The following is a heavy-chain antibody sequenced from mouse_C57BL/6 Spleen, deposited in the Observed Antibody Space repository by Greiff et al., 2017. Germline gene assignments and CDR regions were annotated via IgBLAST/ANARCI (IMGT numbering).Heavy chain of an antibody. CDR1: GFTFSDYG. J-gene: IGHJ1*03. CDR3: ARGSITTVGYWYFDV. V-gene: IGHV5-17*01. D-gene: IGHD1-1*01. CDR2: ISSGSSTI. Sequence: EVKLVESGGGLVKPGGSLKLSCAASGFTFSDYGMHWVRQAPEKGLEWVAYISSGSSTIYYADTVKGRFTISRDNAKNTLFLQMTSLRSEDTAMYYCARGSITTVGYWYFDVWGTGTTVTVSS.